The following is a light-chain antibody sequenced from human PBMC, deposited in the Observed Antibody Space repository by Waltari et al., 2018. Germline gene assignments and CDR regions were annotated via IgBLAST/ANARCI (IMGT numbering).Light chain of an antibody. CDR3: QQYNNWPPMYT. V-gene: IGKV3-15*01. CDR1: QGVSSN. J-gene: IGKJ2*01. Sequence: DIVMTQSTATLSVSPGERGTLSCRASQGVSSNLAWYQQKLGHAPRLLIYDAYTRATGISARFRGSGSGTEITLTISSMQSEDVAVYYCQQYNNWPPMYTFGQGTKLEIK. CDR2: DAY.